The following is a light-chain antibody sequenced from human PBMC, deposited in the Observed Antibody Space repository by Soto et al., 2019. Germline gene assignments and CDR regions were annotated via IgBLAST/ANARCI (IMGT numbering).Light chain of an antibody. V-gene: IGLV2-14*03. Sequence: QSALTQPASMSGSPGQSITISCTGTSSDVGGYNYVSWYQQHPGKAPKLMIYDVTYRPSGVSNRFSGSKSGSTASLTISGLQAEDEGDYYCSSYTSSTTLFVFGTGTKVTVL. CDR2: DVT. J-gene: IGLJ1*01. CDR3: SSYTSSTTLFV. CDR1: SSDVGGYNY.